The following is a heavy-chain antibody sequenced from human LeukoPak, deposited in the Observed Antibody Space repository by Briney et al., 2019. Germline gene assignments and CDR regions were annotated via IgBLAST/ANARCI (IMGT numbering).Heavy chain of an antibody. Sequence: GGSLRLSCAASGFTVSTNYMTWVSQAPGKGLEWVSVIYSGGTTYYADSVKGRFSISRDNSKNTLYLQMNSLRAEDTAVYYCARYDYGRSGFDYWGQGTLVTVSS. D-gene: IGHD5-12*01. CDR2: IYSGGTT. J-gene: IGHJ4*02. V-gene: IGHV3-66*01. CDR1: GFTVSTNY. CDR3: ARYDYGRSGFDY.